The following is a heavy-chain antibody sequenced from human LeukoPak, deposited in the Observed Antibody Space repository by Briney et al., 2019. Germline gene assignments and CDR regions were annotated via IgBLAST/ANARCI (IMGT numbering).Heavy chain of an antibody. CDR1: GYTFTSYY. CDR2: INPSGGST. D-gene: IGHD3-10*01. J-gene: IGHJ6*03. Sequence: ASVKVSCKASGYTFTSYYMHWVRQAPGQGLEWMGIINPSGGSTSYAQKFQGRVTMTRDMSTSTVYMELSSLGSEDTAVYYCARVLPACYGSGSYYYMDVWGKGTTVTVPS. V-gene: IGHV1-46*01. CDR3: ARVLPACYGSGSYYYMDV.